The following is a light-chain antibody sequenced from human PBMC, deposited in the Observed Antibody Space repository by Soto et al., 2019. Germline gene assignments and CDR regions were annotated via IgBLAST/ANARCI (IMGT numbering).Light chain of an antibody. CDR1: SSDVGGYNY. Sequence: QSALTQPASVSGSPGQSITISCTGTSSDVGGYNYVSWYQQHPGKAPKLMIYDVSNRPSGVSNRFSGSKSGNTASLTISGLQAEDEADYYCSSYTISSTPNWVFGGGTKLTVL. CDR2: DVS. CDR3: SSYTISSTPNWV. J-gene: IGLJ3*02. V-gene: IGLV2-14*01.